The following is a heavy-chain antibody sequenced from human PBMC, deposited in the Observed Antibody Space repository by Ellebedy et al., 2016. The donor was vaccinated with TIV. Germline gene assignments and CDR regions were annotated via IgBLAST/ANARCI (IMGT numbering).Heavy chain of an antibody. CDR2: INAGNGNT. CDR3: ARDRVAAAGTYYYGMDV. J-gene: IGHJ6*02. D-gene: IGHD6-13*01. Sequence: ASVKVSCXASGYTFTSYAMHWVRQAPGQRLEWMGWINAGNGNTKYSQKFQGRVTITRDTSASTAYMELRSLRSDDTAVYYCARDRVAAAGTYYYGMDVWGQGTTVTVSS. V-gene: IGHV1-3*01. CDR1: GYTFTSYA.